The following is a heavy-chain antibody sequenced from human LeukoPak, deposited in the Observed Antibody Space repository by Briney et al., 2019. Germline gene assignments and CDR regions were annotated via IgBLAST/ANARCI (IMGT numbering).Heavy chain of an antibody. CDR2: ISSSGSTI. CDR1: GFTFSSYE. D-gene: IGHD5-18*01. V-gene: IGHV3-48*03. CDR3: ARDPYGYPFDY. Sequence: GGSLRLSCAASGFTFSSYEMNWVRQAPGEGLEWVSYISSSGSTIYYADSVKGRFTISRDNAKNSLYLQMNSLRAEDTAVYYCARDPYGYPFDYWGQGTLVTVSS. J-gene: IGHJ4*02.